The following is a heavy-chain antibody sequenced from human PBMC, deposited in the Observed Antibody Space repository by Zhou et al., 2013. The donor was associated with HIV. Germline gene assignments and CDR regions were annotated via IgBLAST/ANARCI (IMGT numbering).Heavy chain of an antibody. CDR3: ARGLDIVATQYIHYYYYMDV. D-gene: IGHD5-12*01. Sequence: QVQLVQSGAEVKKPGASVKVSCKTEYSFTGYYMHWVRQAPGQGLEWMGWILPNSGATKYAQRFQGRVTMTRDTSISTVYMELRGLRSDDTALYYCARGLDIVATQYIHYYYYMDVWGKGTTVTVSS. J-gene: IGHJ6*03. CDR1: EYSFTGYY. V-gene: IGHV1-2*02. CDR2: ILPNSGAT.